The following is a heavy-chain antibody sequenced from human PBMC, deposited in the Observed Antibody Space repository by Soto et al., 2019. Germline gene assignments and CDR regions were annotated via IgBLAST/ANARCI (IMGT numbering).Heavy chain of an antibody. J-gene: IGHJ6*02. CDR2: ISGSGGST. CDR3: EKIGVYSV. Sequence: HPWGSLLLSCAASVFTFSSYAMNWVRQAPGKGLEWVSAISGSGGSTYYADSVKGRFTISRDNSKNTLYLQVNSLRAEDTAVYYCEKIGVYSVWGQGTTVTVSS. CDR1: VFTFSSYA. D-gene: IGHD6-13*01. V-gene: IGHV3-23*01.